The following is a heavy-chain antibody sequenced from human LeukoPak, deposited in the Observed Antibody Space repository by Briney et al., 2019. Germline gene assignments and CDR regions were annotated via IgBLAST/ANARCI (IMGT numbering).Heavy chain of an antibody. CDR2: IYTSGST. J-gene: IGHJ6*03. Sequence: PSETLSLTCTVSGGSISSGSYYWSWIRQPAGKGLEWIGRIYTSGSTNYNPSLKSRVTISVDTSKNQFSLKLSSVTAADTAVYYCARALLHYYYYYMDVWGKGTTVTISS. CDR3: ARALLHYYYYYMDV. V-gene: IGHV4-61*02. CDR1: GGSISSGSYY. D-gene: IGHD2/OR15-2a*01.